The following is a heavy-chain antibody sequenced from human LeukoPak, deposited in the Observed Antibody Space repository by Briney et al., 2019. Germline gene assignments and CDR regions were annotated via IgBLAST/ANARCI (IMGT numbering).Heavy chain of an antibody. CDR2: IRTDGGNR. D-gene: IGHD3-10*01. Sequence: GGSLRLSCAASGFTFRSYAMHWVREAPGKGLEWLAFIRTDGGNRRYGHSVEGRFTISRDDSISTVYLQMDTLRPDDTAVYYCARGFGEFSAWGQGTLVTVSS. V-gene: IGHV3-30*02. CDR3: ARGFGEFSA. CDR1: GFTFRSYA. J-gene: IGHJ5*02.